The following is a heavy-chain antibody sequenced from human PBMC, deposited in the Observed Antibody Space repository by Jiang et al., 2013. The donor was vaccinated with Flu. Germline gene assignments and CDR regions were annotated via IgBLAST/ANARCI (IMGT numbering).Heavy chain of an antibody. CDR2: ISYDGSNK. D-gene: IGHD3-9*01. CDR1: GFTFSSYA. CDR3: ARDPSYPNYDILTGPDNDAFDI. J-gene: IGHJ3*02. V-gene: IGHV3-30*04. Sequence: VQLVESGGGVVQPGRSLRLSCAASGFTFSSYAMHWVRQAPGKGLEWVAVISYDGSNKYYADSVKGRFTISRDNSKNTLYLQMNSLRAEDTAVYYCARDPSYPNYDILTGPDNDAFDIWGQGTMVTVSS.